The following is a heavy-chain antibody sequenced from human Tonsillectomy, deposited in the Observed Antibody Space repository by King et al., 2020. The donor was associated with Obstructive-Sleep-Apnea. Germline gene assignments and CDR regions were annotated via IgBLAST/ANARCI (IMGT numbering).Heavy chain of an antibody. Sequence: VQLVESGAEVKKPGASVKVSCKASGYTFTNYYIHWVRQAPGQGLEWMGIINPSGGSTSYAQKFQGRVTMTRDTSTSTVYMELSSLRSEDTAVYYCASEVGATPFDYWGQGTLVTVSS. J-gene: IGHJ4*02. CDR3: ASEVGATPFDY. CDR2: INPSGGST. D-gene: IGHD1-26*01. V-gene: IGHV1-46*01. CDR1: GYTFTNYY.